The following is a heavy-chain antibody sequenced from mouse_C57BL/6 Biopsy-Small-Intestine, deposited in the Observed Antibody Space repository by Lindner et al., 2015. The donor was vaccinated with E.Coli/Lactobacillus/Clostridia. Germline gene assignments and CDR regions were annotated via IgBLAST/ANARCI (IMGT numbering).Heavy chain of an antibody. Sequence: VQLQESGGGLVQPGGSLSLSCAASGFTFTDYYMSWVRQPPGKALEWLGFIRNKANGYTTEYSASVKGRFTISRDNSQSILYLQMNAQRAEDSATYYCARYTPSYYGSLAYWGQGTLVTVSA. CDR1: GFTFTDYY. CDR2: IRNKANGYTT. V-gene: IGHV7-3*01. J-gene: IGHJ3*01. D-gene: IGHD1-1*01. CDR3: ARYTPSYYGSLAY.